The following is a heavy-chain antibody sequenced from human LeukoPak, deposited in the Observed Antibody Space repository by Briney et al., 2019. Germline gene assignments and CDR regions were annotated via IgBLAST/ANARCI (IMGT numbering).Heavy chain of an antibody. CDR3: ARDGSDGSGSYY. V-gene: IGHV3-7*01. J-gene: IGHJ4*02. Sequence: GGSLRLSCAASGFTFRSYWMSWVRQAPGKGLEWVANMKLDGSEEYYVDSVKGRFTISSDNAVNSLYLQMNSLRAEDTAVYYCARDGSDGSGSYYWGQGTLVTVSS. CDR2: MKLDGSEE. D-gene: IGHD3-10*01. CDR1: GFTFRSYW.